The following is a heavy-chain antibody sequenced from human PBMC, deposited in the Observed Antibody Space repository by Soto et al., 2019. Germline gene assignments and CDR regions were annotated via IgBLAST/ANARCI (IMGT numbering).Heavy chain of an antibody. J-gene: IGHJ4*02. D-gene: IGHD3-9*01. CDR2: IKSKTDGGTT. CDR1: GFTFSNAW. V-gene: IGHV3-15*07. CDR3: TTDYDILTGYWPDY. Sequence: GGSLRLSCAASGFTFSNAWMNWVRQAPGKGLEWVGRIKSKTDGGTTDYAAPVKGRFTISRDDSKNTLYLQMNSLKTEDTAVYYCTTDYDILTGYWPDYWGQGTLVTVSS.